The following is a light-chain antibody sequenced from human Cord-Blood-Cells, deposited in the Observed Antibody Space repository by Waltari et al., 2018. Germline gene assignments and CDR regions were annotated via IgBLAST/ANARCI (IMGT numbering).Light chain of an antibody. CDR1: QGISSY. J-gene: IGKJ1*01. V-gene: IGKV1-9*01. CDR3: QQLNSWT. Sequence: DIQLTQSPSFLSASVGDRVTITCRASQGISSYLAWYQQKPGKAPKLLIYAASTMQSGVPSRCSGSGSGTEFTLTISSLQPEDFATYYCQQLNSWTFGQGTKVEIK. CDR2: AAS.